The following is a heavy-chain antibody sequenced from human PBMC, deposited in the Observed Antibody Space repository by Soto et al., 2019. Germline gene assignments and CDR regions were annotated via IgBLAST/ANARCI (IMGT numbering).Heavy chain of an antibody. CDR2: INPVGGST. J-gene: IGHJ4*02. V-gene: IGHV1-46*04. Sequence: QVQLVQSGAEVKEPGASVRLSCKASGYTFTDSYLHWVRQAPGQGLEWMGVINPVGGSTTYMQKLQGRVTLTRDMSTTTVHMVLSALRSDDTATYYCARDEGAAMGFQYWGQGTPVNVFS. CDR1: GYTFTDSY. D-gene: IGHD5-18*01. CDR3: ARDEGAAMGFQY.